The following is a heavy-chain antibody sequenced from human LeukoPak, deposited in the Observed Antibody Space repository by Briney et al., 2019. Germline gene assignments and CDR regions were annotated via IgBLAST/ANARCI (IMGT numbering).Heavy chain of an antibody. Sequence: SETLSLTCTVSGGSISSGGYYWSWIRQHPGKGLEWIGYIYYSGSTYYNPSLKSRVTISVDTSKNQFSLKLSSVTAADTAVYYCAREGPAAIRYGMDVWGRGTTVTVSS. CDR1: GGSISSGGYY. J-gene: IGHJ6*02. V-gene: IGHV4-31*03. D-gene: IGHD2-2*01. CDR2: IYYSGST. CDR3: AREGPAAIRYGMDV.